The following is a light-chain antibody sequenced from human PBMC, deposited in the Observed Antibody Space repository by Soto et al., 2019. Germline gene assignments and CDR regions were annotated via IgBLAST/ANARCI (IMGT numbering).Light chain of an antibody. Sequence: VMAQSPATLSVSPGDRATLSCRANKSVSGQVAWYQQRPGQAPRLLFYDASTRATGLPARFSGSASGTEFTLTISGLQSEDFAIYYCQQYKDWPWTFGQGTKVDIK. CDR1: KSVSGQ. CDR3: QQYKDWPWT. V-gene: IGKV3-15*01. CDR2: DAS. J-gene: IGKJ1*01.